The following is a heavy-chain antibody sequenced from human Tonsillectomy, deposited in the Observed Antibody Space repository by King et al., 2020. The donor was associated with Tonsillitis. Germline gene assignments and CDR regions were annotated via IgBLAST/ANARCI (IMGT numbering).Heavy chain of an antibody. Sequence: VQLVESGGGVVQPGRSLRLSCAASGFTFSNYDMHWVRQAPGKGLEWVALIAFDSSYENYTDSVKGRFAISRDNSKNTLYLEMNSLRVEDTAVYHCAIDGIGLSDWYFDLWGRGSLVTVSS. CDR2: IAFDSSYE. D-gene: IGHD3-16*01. CDR3: AIDGIGLSDWYFDL. CDR1: GFTFSNYD. J-gene: IGHJ2*01. V-gene: IGHV3-30*03.